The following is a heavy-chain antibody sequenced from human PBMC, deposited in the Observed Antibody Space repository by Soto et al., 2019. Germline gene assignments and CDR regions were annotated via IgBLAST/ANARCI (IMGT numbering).Heavy chain of an antibody. D-gene: IGHD2-15*01. V-gene: IGHV4-34*01. J-gene: IGHJ4*02. CDR3: ARATRDIVVVVAATTQGGSFDY. CDR2: INHSGST. CDR1: GGSFSGYY. Sequence: KQSQTLSLTCAVYGGSFSGYYWSWIRQPPGKGLEWIGEINHSGSTNYNPSLKSRVTISVDTSKNQFSLKLSSVTAADTAVYYCARATRDIVVVVAATTQGGSFDYWGQGTLVTVSS.